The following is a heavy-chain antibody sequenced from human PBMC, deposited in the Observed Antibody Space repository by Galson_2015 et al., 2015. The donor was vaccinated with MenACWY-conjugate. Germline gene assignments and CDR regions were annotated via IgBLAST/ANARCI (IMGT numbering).Heavy chain of an antibody. CDR2: ISPGDSNT. J-gene: IGHJ6*02. CDR3: ARHPPGGRGMDV. D-gene: IGHD1-26*01. Sequence: QSGAEVKKPGESLKISCKGSGYSLSAYWIAWVRQLPGKGLEWMGLISPGDSNTRYSPAFHGQVTISADKSISTAYLQLHSLQASDTAMYYCARHPPGGRGMDVWGQGTTVTVSS. V-gene: IGHV5-51*01. CDR1: GYSLSAYW.